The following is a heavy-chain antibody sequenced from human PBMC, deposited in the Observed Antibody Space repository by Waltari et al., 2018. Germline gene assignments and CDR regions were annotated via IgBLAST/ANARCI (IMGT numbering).Heavy chain of an antibody. CDR2: IYRGGNT. J-gene: IGHJ4*02. CDR1: GFTVNSNF. D-gene: IGHD6-13*01. CDR3: AITGYSSSWVDY. V-gene: IGHV3-53*01. Sequence: EVQLVESGGGLIQFGGSLRLSCAASGFTVNSNFMSWVRQAPGKGLEWVSVIYRGGNTYYADSVKGRFTISRDNSKNTLYLQMNSLRAEDTAVYYCAITGYSSSWVDYWGQGIQVTVSS.